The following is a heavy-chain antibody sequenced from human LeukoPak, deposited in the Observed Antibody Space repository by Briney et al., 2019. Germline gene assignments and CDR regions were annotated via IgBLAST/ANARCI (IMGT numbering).Heavy chain of an antibody. V-gene: IGHV3-23*01. D-gene: IGHD2-15*01. CDR2: ISGSGGST. CDR1: GFTFSSYA. CDR3: AKVEGMSDIVVVVAAKGAFDI. J-gene: IGHJ3*02. Sequence: GGSLRLSCAASGFTFSSYAMSWVRQAPGKGLEWVSAISGSGGSTYYADSVKGRFTISRDNSKNTLYLQMNSLRAEDTAVYYCAKVEGMSDIVVVVAAKGAFDIWGQGTMVTVSS.